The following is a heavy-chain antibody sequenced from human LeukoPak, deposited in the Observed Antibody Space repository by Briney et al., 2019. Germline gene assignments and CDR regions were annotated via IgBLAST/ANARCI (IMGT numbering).Heavy chain of an antibody. V-gene: IGHV1-69*13. J-gene: IGHJ4*02. CDR3: ARRGMVRGVMFDY. Sequence: SVKVSCKASGGTFSSYAISWVRQAPGQGLEWMGGIIPIFGTANYAQKFQGRVTITADESTSTAYMELSRLRSDDTAVYYCARRGMVRGVMFDYWGQGTLVTVSS. CDR1: GGTFSSYA. D-gene: IGHD3-10*01. CDR2: IIPIFGTA.